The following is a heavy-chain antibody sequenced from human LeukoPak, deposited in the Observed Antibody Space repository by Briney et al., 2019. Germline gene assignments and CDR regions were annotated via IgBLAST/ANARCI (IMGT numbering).Heavy chain of an antibody. V-gene: IGHV1-69*13. CDR2: IIPIFGTA. CDR3: AREDSYDSSGYYPGYFDY. D-gene: IGHD3-22*01. CDR1: GGTFSSYA. Sequence: SVTVSCKASGGTFSSYAISWVRQAPGQGLEWMGGIIPIFGTANYAQKFQGRVTITADESTSTAYMELSSLRSEDTAVYYCAREDSYDSSGYYPGYFDYWGQGTLVAVSS. J-gene: IGHJ4*02.